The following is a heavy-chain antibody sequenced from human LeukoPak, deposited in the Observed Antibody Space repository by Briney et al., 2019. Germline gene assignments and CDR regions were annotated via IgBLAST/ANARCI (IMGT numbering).Heavy chain of an antibody. V-gene: IGHV3-66*04. CDR2: IYSGGST. CDR1: GFTVSSNY. Sequence: GGSLRLSCAASGFTVSSNYMSWVRQAPGKGLEWVSVIYSGGSTYYADSVKGRFTISRDNSKNTLYLQMNSLRAEDTAVYYCARHGEDCSGGSCYPNDAFDIWGQGTMVTVSS. D-gene: IGHD2-15*01. J-gene: IGHJ3*02. CDR3: ARHGEDCSGGSCYPNDAFDI.